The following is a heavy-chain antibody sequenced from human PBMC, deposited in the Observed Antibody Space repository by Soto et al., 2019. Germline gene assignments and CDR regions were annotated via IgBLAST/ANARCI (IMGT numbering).Heavy chain of an antibody. CDR3: AREGGDSSGAVTAFDI. D-gene: IGHD3-22*01. CDR1: GFTFSDYY. J-gene: IGHJ3*02. CDR2: ISSSSSYT. Sequence: GGSLRLSCAASGFTFSDYYMSWIRQAPGKGLEWVSYISSSSSYTNYADSVKGRFTISRDNAKNSLYLQMNSLRAEDTAVYYCAREGGDSSGAVTAFDIWGQGTMVTVSS. V-gene: IGHV3-11*05.